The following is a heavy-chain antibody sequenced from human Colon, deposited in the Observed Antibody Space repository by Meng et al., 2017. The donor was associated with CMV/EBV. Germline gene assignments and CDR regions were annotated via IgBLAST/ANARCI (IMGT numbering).Heavy chain of an antibody. J-gene: IGHJ5*02. CDR3: ARARIGYSGYDSGYWFDP. CDR2: IYYRGST. V-gene: IGHV4-39*07. D-gene: IGHD5-12*01. CDR1: GGSITSSNYY. Sequence: GSLRLSCTVSGGSITSSNYYWGWIRQPPGKGLEWIGNIYYRGSTYYNPSLKSRVTISVDTSKNQFSLKLSSVTAADTAVYYCARARIGYSGYDSGYWFDPWGQGTLVTVSS.